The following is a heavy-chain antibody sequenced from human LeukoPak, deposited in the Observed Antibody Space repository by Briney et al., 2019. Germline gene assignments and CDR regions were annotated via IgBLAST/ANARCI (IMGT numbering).Heavy chain of an antibody. J-gene: IGHJ6*02. Sequence: GGSLRLSCAASEFTFSNYWMTWVRQAPGKGLEWVANIQQDGNEKYYVDSVKGRFTISRDNAKDSLFLQMNSLRAEDTAVYYCARGVVPGTTSVGVWGQGTTVTVSS. CDR3: ARGVVPGTTSVGV. CDR1: EFTFSNYW. D-gene: IGHD2-2*01. V-gene: IGHV3-7*04. CDR2: IQQDGNEK.